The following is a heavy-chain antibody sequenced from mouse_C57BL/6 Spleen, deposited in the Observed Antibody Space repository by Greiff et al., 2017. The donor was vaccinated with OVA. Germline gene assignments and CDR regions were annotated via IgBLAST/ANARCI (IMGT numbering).Heavy chain of an antibody. J-gene: IGHJ2*01. Sequence: EVKLMESGGDLVKPGGSLKLSCAASGFTFRSYGMSWVRQTPDKRLEWVATISSGGSYTYYPDSVKGRFTISRDNAKNTLYLQMSSLKSEDTAMYYCARGVTTVVAPFDYWGQGTTLTVSS. CDR2: ISSGGSYT. D-gene: IGHD1-1*01. V-gene: IGHV5-6*01. CDR3: ARGVTTVVAPFDY. CDR1: GFTFRSYG.